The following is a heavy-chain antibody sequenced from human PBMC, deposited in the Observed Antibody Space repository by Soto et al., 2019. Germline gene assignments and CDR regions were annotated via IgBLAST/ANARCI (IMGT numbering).Heavy chain of an antibody. CDR1: GGSFIDYS. Sequence: QVLLQQWGAGRLKPSETLSLTCAVYGGSFIDYSWGWIRQSPGTGLEWIGEINHSGSANYNPSLKSRVTISVDTSKNQFSLKLYSVTAADAAVYYSARVSDYWSQGTLVTVSS. J-gene: IGHJ4*02. CDR3: ARVSDY. CDR2: INHSGSA. V-gene: IGHV4-34*01.